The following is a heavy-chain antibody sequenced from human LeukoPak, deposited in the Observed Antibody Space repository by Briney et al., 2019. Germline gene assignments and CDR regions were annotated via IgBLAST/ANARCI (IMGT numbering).Heavy chain of an antibody. CDR2: IYTSGST. D-gene: IGHD2-2*03. Sequence: SQTLSLTCTVAGGSISSGSYYWSWIRQPAGKGLEWIGRIYTSGSTNYNPSLKSRVTISVDTSKNQFSLKLSSVTAADTAVYYCAREFVDIVVVPASYAFDIWGQGTMVTVSS. V-gene: IGHV4-61*02. J-gene: IGHJ3*02. CDR1: GGSISSGSYY. CDR3: AREFVDIVVVPASYAFDI.